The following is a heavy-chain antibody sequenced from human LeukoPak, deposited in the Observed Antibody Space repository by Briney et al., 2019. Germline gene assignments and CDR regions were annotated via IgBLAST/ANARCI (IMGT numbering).Heavy chain of an antibody. CDR3: AKDYVRGDY. J-gene: IGHJ4*02. V-gene: IGHV3-33*06. CDR2: VWYDGSNT. CDR1: GFTFSSFG. D-gene: IGHD3-16*01. Sequence: GGSLRLSCAASGFTFSSFGMHWVRQAPGKGMEWVAVVWYDGSNTYYADSVKGRFTISRDNSKNTLYLQMNSLRAEDTAVYYCAKDYVRGDYWGQGTLVTVSS.